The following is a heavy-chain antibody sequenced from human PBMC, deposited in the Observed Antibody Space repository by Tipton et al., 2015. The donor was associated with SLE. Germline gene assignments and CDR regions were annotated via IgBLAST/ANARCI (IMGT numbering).Heavy chain of an antibody. CDR1: GGSFSGYY. D-gene: IGHD3-10*01. CDR3: ASRRQSMVQTVIRR. Sequence: TLSLTCAVYGGSFSGYYWNWIRQPPGKGLEWIGEINHSGSTNYNPSLKSRVTISVDTSKNQFSLKLSSVTAADTAVYYCASRRQSMVQTVIRRWGQGTLVTVSS. V-gene: IGHV4-34*01. CDR2: INHSGST. J-gene: IGHJ4*02.